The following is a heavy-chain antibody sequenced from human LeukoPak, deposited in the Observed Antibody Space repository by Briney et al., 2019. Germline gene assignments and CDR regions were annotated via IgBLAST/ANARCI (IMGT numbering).Heavy chain of an antibody. CDR3: AKGGTGTTGYYYFGMDV. D-gene: IGHD1-7*01. CDR2: ISGGGGIT. Sequence: PGGSLRLSCAASGFTFRSYAMSWVRQAPGKGLEWVSAISGGGGITYYTDSVKGRFTISRDSSKNTLYLQMNSLRAEDTAVYYCAKGGTGTTGYYYFGMDVWGHGTKIIVSS. CDR1: GFTFRSYA. V-gene: IGHV3-23*01. J-gene: IGHJ6*02.